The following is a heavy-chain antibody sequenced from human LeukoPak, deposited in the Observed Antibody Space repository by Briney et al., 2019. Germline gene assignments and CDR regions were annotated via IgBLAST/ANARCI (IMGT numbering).Heavy chain of an antibody. Sequence: TIYYADSVKGRFTISRDNAKNSLYLQMNSLRAEDTAVYYCARAAYYDFWSGQDHWYFDLWGRGTLVTVSS. J-gene: IGHJ2*01. CDR3: ARAAYYDFWSGQDHWYFDL. V-gene: IGHV3-11*04. D-gene: IGHD3-3*01. CDR2: TI.